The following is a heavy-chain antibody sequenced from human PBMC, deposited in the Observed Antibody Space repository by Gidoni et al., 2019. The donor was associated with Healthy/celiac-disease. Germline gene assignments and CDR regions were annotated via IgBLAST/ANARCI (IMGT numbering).Heavy chain of an antibody. CDR3: ARRGSGWYVPTYFDY. V-gene: IGHV4-39*01. CDR2: IYYSVST. D-gene: IGHD6-19*01. CDR1: GGSISSSSYY. J-gene: IGHJ4*02. Sequence: QLQLQESGPGLVKPSETLSLTCTVSGGSISSSSYYWGWIRQPPGKGLEWIGSIYYSVSTYYNPSPKSRVTISVDTSKNQFSLKLSSVTAADTAVYYCARRGSGWYVPTYFDYWGQGTLVTVSS.